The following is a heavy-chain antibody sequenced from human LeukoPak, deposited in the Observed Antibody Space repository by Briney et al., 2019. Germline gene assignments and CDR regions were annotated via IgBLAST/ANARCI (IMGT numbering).Heavy chain of an antibody. CDR3: ASDSYYYDTSGYYENY. D-gene: IGHD3-22*01. CDR1: GGSISAYY. J-gene: IGHJ4*02. V-gene: IGHV4-59*12. CDR2: IYPGGSP. Sequence: SSETLSLTCTVSGGSISAYYWSWIRQPPGKGLEWIGQIYPGGSPNYNPSLKSRVTISVDKSKNQFSLKLSSVTAADTAVYYCASDSYYYDTSGYYENYWGQGTLVTVSS.